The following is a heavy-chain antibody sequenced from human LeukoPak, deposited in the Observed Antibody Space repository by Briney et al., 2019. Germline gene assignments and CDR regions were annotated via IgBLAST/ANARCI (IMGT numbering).Heavy chain of an antibody. D-gene: IGHD3-22*01. Sequence: SVKVSRKASGGTFSSYAISWVRQAPGQGLEWMGGIIPIFGTANYAQKFQGGVTITADESTSTAYMELSSLRSEDTAVYYCARADPNYYDSSGSYFQHWGQGTLVTVSS. CDR3: ARADPNYYDSSGSYFQH. V-gene: IGHV1-69*13. CDR2: IIPIFGTA. J-gene: IGHJ1*01. CDR1: GGTFSSYA.